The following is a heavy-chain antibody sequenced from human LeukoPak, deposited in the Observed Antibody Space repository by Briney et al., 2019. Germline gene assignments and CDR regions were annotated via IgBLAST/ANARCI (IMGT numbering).Heavy chain of an antibody. CDR3: ARWGASGLALIYYYGMDV. Sequence: ASVKVSCKASGYTFSRYYMHWVRQAPGQGLEGMGIINPSGGSTSYAQKFQGRVTMTRDTSTRIVYMELSSLRSEDTAVYYCARWGASGLALIYYYGMDVWGQGTTVTVSS. CDR1: GYTFSRYY. J-gene: IGHJ6*02. V-gene: IGHV1-46*01. CDR2: INPSGGST. D-gene: IGHD3/OR15-3a*01.